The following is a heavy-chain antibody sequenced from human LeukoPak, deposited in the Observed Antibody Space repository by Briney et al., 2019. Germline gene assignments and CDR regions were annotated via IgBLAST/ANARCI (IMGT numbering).Heavy chain of an antibody. CDR2: ISGSGGST. Sequence: PGGSLRLSCAASGFTFSSYAMSWVRQAPGKGLEWVSAISGSGGSTYYADSVKGRFTISRDNSKNTLYLQMNSLRAEDTAVYYCAKDCITIFGVVIIPGSYYDYWGQGTLVTVPS. J-gene: IGHJ4*02. CDR1: GFTFSSYA. D-gene: IGHD3-3*01. CDR3: AKDCITIFGVVIIPGSYYDY. V-gene: IGHV3-23*01.